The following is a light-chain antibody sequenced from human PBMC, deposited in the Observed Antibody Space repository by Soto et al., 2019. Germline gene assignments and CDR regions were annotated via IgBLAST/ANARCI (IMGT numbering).Light chain of an antibody. Sequence: DIQLTQSPSFLSASVGDRVTITCRASQSIDVWLAWYQEKPGKAPNLLIDKASSLKSGVPLRFGGSGSGTEFTLTISSLQPDDFATYYCQQYKDYPFTFGPGTKVDIK. CDR1: QSIDVW. CDR2: KAS. V-gene: IGKV1-5*03. J-gene: IGKJ3*01. CDR3: QQYKDYPFT.